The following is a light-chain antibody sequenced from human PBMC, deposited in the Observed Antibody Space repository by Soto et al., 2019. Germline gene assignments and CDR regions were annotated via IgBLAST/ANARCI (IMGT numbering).Light chain of an antibody. CDR2: LSS. J-gene: IGKJ4*01. Sequence: DIVMTQSPLSLPVTPGEPASISCRSSQSLLQSSGYNSLDWYLQMPGQSPHLLIYLSSNRSSGVPDRFSGSGSGTDFTLRISRVEAEDVGVYYCMQSLQTPLTFGGWIKVAIK. CDR3: MQSLQTPLT. V-gene: IGKV2-28*01. CDR1: QSLLQSSGYNS.